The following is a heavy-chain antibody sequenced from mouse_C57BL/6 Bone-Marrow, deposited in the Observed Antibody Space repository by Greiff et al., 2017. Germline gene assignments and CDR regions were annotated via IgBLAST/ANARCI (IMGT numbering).Heavy chain of an antibody. J-gene: IGHJ1*03. CDR2: ISGGGGNT. V-gene: IGHV5-9*01. Sequence: EVMLVESGGGLVKPGGSLKLSCAASGFTFSSYTMSWVRQTPEKRLEWVATISGGGGNTYYPDSVKGRFTISSDNAKNTLYLQMSSLRSEDTALYYCARHGGMVTSYFYWYFDVWGTGTTVTVSS. CDR1: GFTFSSYT. CDR3: ARHGGMVTSYFYWYFDV. D-gene: IGHD2-10*02.